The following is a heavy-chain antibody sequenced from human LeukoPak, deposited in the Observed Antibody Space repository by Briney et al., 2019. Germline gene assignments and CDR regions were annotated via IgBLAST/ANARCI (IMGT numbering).Heavy chain of an antibody. D-gene: IGHD3-10*01. CDR2: IYYSGST. J-gene: IGHJ6*04. V-gene: IGHV4-59*01. CDR1: GGSISSYY. CDR3: ARGRYYGSGSPDV. Sequence: PSETLPPTCTVSGGSISSYYWSWIRQPPGKGLEWIGYIYYSGSTNYNPSLKSRVTISVDTSKNQFSLKLSSVTAADTAVYYCARGRYYGSGSPDVWGKGTTVTVSS.